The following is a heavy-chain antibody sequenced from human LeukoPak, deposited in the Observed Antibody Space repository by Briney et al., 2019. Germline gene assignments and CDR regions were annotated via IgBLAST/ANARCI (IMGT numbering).Heavy chain of an antibody. J-gene: IGHJ4*02. CDR3: ARATGTSMITFGGVIVITEYYFDY. CDR2: IIPIFGTA. Sequence: ASVKVSCKASGGTFSNYAISWVRQAPGQGLEWMGGIIPIFGTANYAQKFQGRVTITADESTSTAYMELSSLRSEDTAVYYCARATGTSMITFGGVIVITEYYFDYWGQGTLVTVSS. CDR1: GGTFSNYA. D-gene: IGHD3-16*02. V-gene: IGHV1-69*13.